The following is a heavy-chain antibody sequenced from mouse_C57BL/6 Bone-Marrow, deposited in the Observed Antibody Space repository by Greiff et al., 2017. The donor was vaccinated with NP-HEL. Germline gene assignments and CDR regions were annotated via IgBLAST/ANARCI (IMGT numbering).Heavy chain of an antibody. CDR3: AREAHYYGSSLWYFDV. D-gene: IGHD1-1*01. J-gene: IGHJ1*03. Sequence: QVQLQQSGAELVRPGTSVKMSCKASGYTFTNYWIGWAKQRPGHGLEWIGDIYPGGGYTNYNEEFKGKATLTADKSSSTAYMQFSSLTSEDSAIYYCAREAHYYGSSLWYFDVWGTGTTVTVSS. CDR2: IYPGGGYT. CDR1: GYTFTNYW. V-gene: IGHV1-63*01.